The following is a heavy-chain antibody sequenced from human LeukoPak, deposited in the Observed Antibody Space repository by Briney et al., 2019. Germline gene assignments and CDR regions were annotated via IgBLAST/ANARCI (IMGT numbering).Heavy chain of an antibody. CDR3: ARFIVGAALLDP. J-gene: IGHJ5*02. V-gene: IGHV3-53*01. CDR2: IYSGGST. CDR1: GFTVSSNY. D-gene: IGHD2-15*01. Sequence: GGSLRLSCAASGFTVSSNYMSWVRQAPGKGLEWVSVIYSGGSTYYADSVKGRFTISRDNSKNTLYLQMNSLRAEDTAVYYCARFIVGAALLDPWGQGTLVTVSS.